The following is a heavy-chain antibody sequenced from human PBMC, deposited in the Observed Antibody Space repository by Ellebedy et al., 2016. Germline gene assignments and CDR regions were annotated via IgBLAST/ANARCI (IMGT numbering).Heavy chain of an antibody. V-gene: IGHV3-64*01. D-gene: IGHD6-6*01. CDR1: GFTFSSYA. J-gene: IGHJ3*02. CDR3: ASSGLSIAGAFDI. CDR2: ISSNGGST. Sequence: GESLKISXAASGFTFSSYAMHWVRQAPGKGLEYVSAISSNGGSTYYANSVKGRFTISRDNSKNTLYLQMGSLRAEDMAVYYCASSGLSIAGAFDIWGQGTMVTVSS.